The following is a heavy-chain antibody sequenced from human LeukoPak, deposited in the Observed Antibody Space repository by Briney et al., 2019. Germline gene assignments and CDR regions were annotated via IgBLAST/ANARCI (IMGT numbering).Heavy chain of an antibody. Sequence: PGGSLRLSCAASGFTFSSYWMHWVRQAPGKGLVWVSRINSDGSSTSYADSVKGRFTISRDNAKNTLYLQMNSLRAEDTAVYYCARVMIVVRYYYYYMDVWGKGTTVTVSS. D-gene: IGHD3-22*01. CDR3: ARVMIVVRYYYYYMDV. V-gene: IGHV3-74*01. CDR2: INSDGSST. CDR1: GFTFSSYW. J-gene: IGHJ6*03.